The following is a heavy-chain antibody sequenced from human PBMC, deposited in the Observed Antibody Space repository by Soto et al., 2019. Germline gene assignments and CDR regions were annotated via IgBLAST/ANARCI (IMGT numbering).Heavy chain of an antibody. J-gene: IGHJ3*02. CDR2: VSHSGGV. V-gene: IGHV4-34*01. CDR1: GGFVSSGSYY. Sequence: QVQLQQWGAGLLKPSETLSLTCAVYGGFVSSGSYYWCWIRQPPGKGRERRGGVSHSGGVSFNPALKSRLTISVGASKSEYTPKMSSATAANSAPAYGARVERGATGTVVDAFDIWGPGTMVTVSS. CDR3: ARVERGATGTVVDAFDI. D-gene: IGHD2-15*01.